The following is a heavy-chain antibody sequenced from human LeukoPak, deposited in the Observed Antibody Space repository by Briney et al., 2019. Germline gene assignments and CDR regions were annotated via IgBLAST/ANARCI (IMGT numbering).Heavy chain of an antibody. Sequence: PGGSLRLSCAASGFTFDDYAMHWVRQAPGKGLEWVSGISWNSGSIGYADSVKGRFTISRDNAKNSLYLQMNSLRAEDTALYYCAKGPVRGYDYVRPYYFDYWGQGTLVTVSS. CDR1: GFTFDDYA. D-gene: IGHD5-12*01. CDR2: ISWNSGSI. J-gene: IGHJ4*02. CDR3: AKGPVRGYDYVRPYYFDY. V-gene: IGHV3-9*01.